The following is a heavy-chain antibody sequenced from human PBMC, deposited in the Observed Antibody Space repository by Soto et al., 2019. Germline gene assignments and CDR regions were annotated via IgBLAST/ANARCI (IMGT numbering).Heavy chain of an antibody. CDR2: ISSTGSTI. J-gene: IGHJ4*02. Sequence: GGSLRLSCAASGLTFSAYYMSWIRQAPGKGLEWVSYISSTGSTIYYADSMKGRFTISRDNAKNSVYLQMNSLRAEDTAVYYRAGSGFGVYENYFDCWGQGTLVTVSS. CDR1: GLTFSAYY. CDR3: AGSGFGVYENYFDC. D-gene: IGHD5-12*01. V-gene: IGHV3-11*01.